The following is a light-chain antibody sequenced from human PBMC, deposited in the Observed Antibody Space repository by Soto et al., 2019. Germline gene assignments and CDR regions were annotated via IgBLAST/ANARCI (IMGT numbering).Light chain of an antibody. CDR1: QTISSW. Sequence: DIQMTQSPSTLSGSVGDRVTITCRASQTISSWLAWYQQKPGKAPKLLIYKASTLKSGVPSRFSGSGSGTDFTLIINSLQPEDFATYFCQQSHSIPHSFGGGTKV. CDR2: KAS. J-gene: IGKJ4*01. V-gene: IGKV1-5*03. CDR3: QQSHSIPHS.